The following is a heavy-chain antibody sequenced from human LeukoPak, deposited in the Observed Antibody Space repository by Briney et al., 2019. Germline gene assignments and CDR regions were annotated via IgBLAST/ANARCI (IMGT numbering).Heavy chain of an antibody. D-gene: IGHD2-21*01. CDR1: GFTFRNYW. Sequence: GGSLRLSCAASGFTFRNYWMTWVRQAPGKGLEWVANINQEGSEKYYVDSVKGRFTTSRDNAKNSLYLQMNRLRAEDTAVYYCARDGPAYSFEYWGQGTLVTVSS. J-gene: IGHJ4*02. CDR3: ARDGPAYSFEY. CDR2: INQEGSEK. V-gene: IGHV3-7*01.